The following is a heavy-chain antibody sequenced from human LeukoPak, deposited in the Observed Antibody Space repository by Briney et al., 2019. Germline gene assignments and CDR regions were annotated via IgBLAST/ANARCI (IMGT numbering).Heavy chain of an antibody. J-gene: IGHJ4*02. CDR1: GFTFSTYG. D-gene: IGHD3-9*01. Sequence: GGSLRLSCAASGFTFSTYGMHWVRQAPGKGLEWVAFIRYDGTNVYYADSVRGRFTISRDNSKNTLYLQMNSLRAEDTAVYYCATGTYYNVLTGYSRGRYFEYWGQGTLVTVSS. CDR3: ATGTYYNVLTGYSRGRYFEY. V-gene: IGHV3-30*02. CDR2: IRYDGTNV.